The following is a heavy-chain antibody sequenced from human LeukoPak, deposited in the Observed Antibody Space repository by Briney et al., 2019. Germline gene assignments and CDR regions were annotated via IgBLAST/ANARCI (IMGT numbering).Heavy chain of an antibody. J-gene: IGHJ4*02. D-gene: IGHD2-2*01. CDR2: IRYVGSNK. Sequence: GGSLRLSCAASGFTFSSYGMHWVRQAPGKGLGWVAFIRYVGSNKYYADSVKGRFTISRDNSKNTLYLQMNSLRAEDTAVYYCAKVRFTDIVVVPAAHFDYWGQGTLVTVSS. CDR3: AKVRFTDIVVVPAAHFDY. CDR1: GFTFSSYG. V-gene: IGHV3-30*02.